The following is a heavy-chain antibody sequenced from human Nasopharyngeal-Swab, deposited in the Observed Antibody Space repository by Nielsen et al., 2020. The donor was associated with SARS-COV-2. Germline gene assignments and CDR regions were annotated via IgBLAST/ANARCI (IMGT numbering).Heavy chain of an antibody. CDR2: ITGSGDAT. V-gene: IGHV3-23*01. J-gene: IGHJ6*02. CDR1: GFTFSSYT. CDR3: AKDGVRLNGTAV. D-gene: IGHD3-16*01. Sequence: GESLKISCGASGFTFSSYTMSWVRQAPGGGLEWVSAITGSGDATNYADSVRGRFTISRDNSKSTLYLQMNSLRAEDTAEYFCAKDGVRLNGTAVWGQATTVTVSS.